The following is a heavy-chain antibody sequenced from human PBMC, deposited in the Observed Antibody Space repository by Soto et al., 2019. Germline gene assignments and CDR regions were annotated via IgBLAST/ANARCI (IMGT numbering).Heavy chain of an antibody. CDR1: GYTFTGYY. Sequence: QVQLVQSGAEVKKPGASVKVSCKASGYTFTGYYMHWVRQAPGQGLEWMGWINPNSGGTNYAQKFQGRVTMTRDTSISPAYMELSRLRSDDTAVYYCARDGGGGDYDILTGYDYWGQGTLVTVSS. CDR3: ARDGGGGDYDILTGYDY. J-gene: IGHJ4*02. V-gene: IGHV1-2*02. D-gene: IGHD3-9*01. CDR2: INPNSGGT.